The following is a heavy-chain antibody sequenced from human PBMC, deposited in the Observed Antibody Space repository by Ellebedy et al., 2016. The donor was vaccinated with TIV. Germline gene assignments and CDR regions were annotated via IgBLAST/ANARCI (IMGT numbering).Heavy chain of an antibody. D-gene: IGHD2-2*01. V-gene: IGHV4-34*01. CDR1: GGSFSFNY. CDR2: INHSGST. Sequence: SQTLSLTXXVYGGSFSFNYWTWIRQAPGKRLEWIGEINHSGSTNYNPSLKSRVTMSVDTSKNQFSLNLSSVTAADTALYYCAKARNSVIVPAARGSPFDSWGQGALVTVSS. CDR3: AKARNSVIVPAARGSPFDS. J-gene: IGHJ4*02.